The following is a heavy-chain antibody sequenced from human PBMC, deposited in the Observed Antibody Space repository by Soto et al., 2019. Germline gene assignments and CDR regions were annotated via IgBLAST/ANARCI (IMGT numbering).Heavy chain of an antibody. J-gene: IGHJ3*01. V-gene: IGHV5-51*01. CDR3: ARIQGVRGVFDGFNV. Sequence: GESLKISCKGSGYSFAGYWIGWVRQMPGKGLDWMGVIYPGDSDTRYSPSFHGQVTISADKSISTAYLQWSSLKASDTAMYFCARIQGVRGVFDGFNVWGQGTMVTVSS. CDR2: IYPGDSDT. D-gene: IGHD3-10*01. CDR1: GYSFAGYW.